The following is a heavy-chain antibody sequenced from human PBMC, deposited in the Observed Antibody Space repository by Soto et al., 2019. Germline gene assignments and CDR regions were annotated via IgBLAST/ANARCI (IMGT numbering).Heavy chain of an antibody. Sequence: SETLSLTCTVSGGSISSSSYYWGWIRQSPGKGLEWIGSIYYSGSTYYNPSLKSRVTISVDTSKNQFSLKLSSVTAADTAVYYCARRFLRSYYMDVWGKGTTVTVSS. CDR3: ARRFLRSYYMDV. V-gene: IGHV4-39*01. CDR1: GGSISSSSYY. D-gene: IGHD5-12*01. CDR2: IYYSGST. J-gene: IGHJ6*03.